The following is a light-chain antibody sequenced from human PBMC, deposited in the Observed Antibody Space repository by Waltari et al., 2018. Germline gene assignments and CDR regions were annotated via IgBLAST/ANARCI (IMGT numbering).Light chain of an antibody. CDR1: NIGRKR. CDR2: YDS. V-gene: IGLV3-21*04. Sequence: SYVVPQSPSVSVAPGETARITCGGDNIGRKRVHWYQQRPGQAPVLVISYDSDRPSGIPERFSGSNSGNTATLTISWVEADDEADYYCLVWHSTTDHHGVFGGGTKLTVL. J-gene: IGLJ2*01. CDR3: LVWHSTTDHHGV.